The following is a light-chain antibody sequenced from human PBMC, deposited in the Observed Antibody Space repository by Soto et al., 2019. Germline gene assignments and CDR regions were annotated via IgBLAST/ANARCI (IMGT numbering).Light chain of an antibody. V-gene: IGKV3-20*01. Sequence: EIVLTQSPGTLSLSPGERATLSFRASQSVSSSYLAWYQQKPGQAPRLLIYDASNRATGIPARFSGSGSGTEFTLSISSLQSEDFAVYYCQQYNSWPRTFGQGTKVDIK. CDR1: QSVSSSY. CDR2: DAS. J-gene: IGKJ1*01. CDR3: QQYNSWPRT.